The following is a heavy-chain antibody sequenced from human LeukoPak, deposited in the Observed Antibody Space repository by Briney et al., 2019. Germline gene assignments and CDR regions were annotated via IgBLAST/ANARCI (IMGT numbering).Heavy chain of an antibody. D-gene: IGHD2-15*01. V-gene: IGHV4-39*07. CDR1: GDSISSNYYY. CDR3: ARGRCSGGSCYYLGYYYYYMDV. CDR2: ISHSGST. J-gene: IGHJ6*03. Sequence: SETLSLTCTVSGDSISSNYYYWGWIRQPPGKGLEWIGEISHSGSTNYNPSLKSRVTISVDTSKNQFSLKLSSVTAADTAVYYCARGRCSGGSCYYLGYYYYYMDVWGKGTTVTVSS.